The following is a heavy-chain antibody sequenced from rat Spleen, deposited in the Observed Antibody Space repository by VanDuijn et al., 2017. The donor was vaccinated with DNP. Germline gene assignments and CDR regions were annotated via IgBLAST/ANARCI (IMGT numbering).Heavy chain of an antibody. V-gene: IGHV2-63*01. CDR3: VRWVTISAISYWNFDF. J-gene: IGHJ1*01. CDR1: GFSLTSYS. Sequence: QVQLKESGPGLVQPSQTLSLTCTVSGFSLTSYSVHWVRQPIGKGPEWMGRMWYDGDTAYNSALKSRLSISRDTYKNQVFLKMNSLQTDDTAMYFCVRWVTISAISYWNFDFWGPGTMVTVSS. D-gene: IGHD1-2*01. CDR2: MWYDGDT.